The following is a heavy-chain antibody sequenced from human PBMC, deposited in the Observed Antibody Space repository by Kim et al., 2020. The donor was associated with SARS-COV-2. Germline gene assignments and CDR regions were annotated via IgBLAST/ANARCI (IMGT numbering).Heavy chain of an antibody. D-gene: IGHD3-22*01. J-gene: IGHJ3*02. CDR3: ARNTYYDSSGYYPHDAFDI. CDR2: MNPNSGNT. CDR1: GYTFTSYD. V-gene: IGHV1-8*01. Sequence: ASVKVSCKASGYTFTSYDINWVRQATGQGLEWMGWMNPNSGNTGYAQKFQGRVTMTRNTSISTAYMELSSLRSEDTAVYYCARNTYYDSSGYYPHDAFDIWGQGTMVTVSS.